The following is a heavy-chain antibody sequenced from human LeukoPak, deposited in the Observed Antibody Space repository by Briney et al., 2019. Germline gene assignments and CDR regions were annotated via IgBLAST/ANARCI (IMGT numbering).Heavy chain of an antibody. V-gene: IGHV4-31*03. Sequence: SQTLSLTCTVSGASTSSRGYYWSWVRQHPEKGLEWIGYIYNTGTTYYNPSLKSRITISADTSKNQFSLKLSSVTAADMAVYYCARGVAAAGYYYGMDVWGQGTTVTVSS. D-gene: IGHD6-13*01. CDR2: IYNTGTT. J-gene: IGHJ6*02. CDR1: GASTSSRGYY. CDR3: ARGVAAAGYYYGMDV.